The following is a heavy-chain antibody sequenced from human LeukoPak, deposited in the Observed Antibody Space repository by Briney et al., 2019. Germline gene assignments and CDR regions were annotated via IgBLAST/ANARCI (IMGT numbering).Heavy chain of an antibody. D-gene: IGHD3-10*01. V-gene: IGHV3-7*01. CDR1: GFTYNNIW. CDR2: IKQDGSEK. J-gene: IGHJ4*02. Sequence: PGGSLRLSCVDSGFTYNNIWMSWVRQAPGKGLEWVANIKQDGSEKYYVDSVKGRFTISRDNAKNSLYLQMNSLRAEDTAVYYCARDPYGSGPYYKGGWGQGTLVTVSS. CDR3: ARDPYGSGPYYKGG.